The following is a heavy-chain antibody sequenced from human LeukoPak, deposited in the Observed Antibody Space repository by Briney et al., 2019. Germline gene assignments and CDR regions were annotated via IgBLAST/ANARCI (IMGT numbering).Heavy chain of an antibody. Sequence: SGPTLVKPTQALTLTCTFSGFSLSTSGVGVGWIRQPPGKALEWLALIYWDDDKRYSPSLKSRLTITKDTSKNQMVLTMTNMDPVDTATYYCAHSLYCGGDCSYFDYWGQGTLVTVSS. CDR1: GFSLSTSGVG. D-gene: IGHD2-21*02. J-gene: IGHJ4*02. CDR3: AHSLYCGGDCSYFDY. CDR2: IYWDDDK. V-gene: IGHV2-5*02.